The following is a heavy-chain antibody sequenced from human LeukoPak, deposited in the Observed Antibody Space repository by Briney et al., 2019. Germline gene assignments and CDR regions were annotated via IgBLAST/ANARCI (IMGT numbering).Heavy chain of an antibody. J-gene: IGHJ3*02. Sequence: SGGSLRLSCAASGFTFSSYSMNWVRQAPGKGLEWVSSISSSSSYIYYADSVKGRFTIPRDNAKNSLYLQMNSLRAEDTAVYYCARDDNGVAFDIWGQGTMVTVSS. V-gene: IGHV3-21*01. CDR1: GFTFSSYS. CDR3: ARDDNGVAFDI. CDR2: ISSSSSYI. D-gene: IGHD4-17*01.